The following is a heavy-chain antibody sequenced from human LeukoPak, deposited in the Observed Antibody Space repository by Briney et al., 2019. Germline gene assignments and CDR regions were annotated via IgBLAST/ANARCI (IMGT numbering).Heavy chain of an antibody. CDR3: ARVRYFDWLPEYLDY. CDR2: ISSSSSYI. J-gene: IGHJ4*02. D-gene: IGHD3-9*01. CDR1: GFTFSSYS. V-gene: IGHV3-21*01. Sequence: GGSLRLSCAASGFTFSSYSMNWVRQAPGKGLEWVSSISSSSSYIYYADSVKGRFTISRDNAKNSLYLQMNSLRAEDTAVHYCARVRYFDWLPEYLDYWGQGTLVTVSS.